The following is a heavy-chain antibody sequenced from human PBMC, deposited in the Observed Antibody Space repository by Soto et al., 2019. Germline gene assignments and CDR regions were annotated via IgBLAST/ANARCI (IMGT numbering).Heavy chain of an antibody. V-gene: IGHV3-21*01. CDR1: GFTFTNHN. D-gene: IGHD2-21*01. CDR2: ISSSSSFR. Sequence: PGESLQISCSSSGFTFTNHNTNWVRQAPGKGLEWVSSISSSSSFRNYADSVKGRFTISRDSDKNLVYLQMDSLRAEDTAVYYCARDPPLSVLVVVATDDFWGQGTLVTVSS. CDR3: ARDPPLSVLVVVATDDF. J-gene: IGHJ4*02.